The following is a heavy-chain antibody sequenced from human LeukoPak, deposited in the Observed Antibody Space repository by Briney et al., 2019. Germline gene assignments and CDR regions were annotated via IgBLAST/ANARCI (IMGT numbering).Heavy chain of an antibody. J-gene: IGHJ4*02. CDR3: AKDDGSLGSGLN. CDR1: GFTVSSNY. D-gene: IGHD3-10*01. Sequence: PGGSLRLSCAASGFTVSSNYMSWVRQAPGKGLEWVSVISGSGVSTYYADSVKGRFTISRDNSKNTLYLQMNSLRAEDTAVYYCAKDDGSLGSGLNWGQGTLVTVSS. CDR2: ISGSGVST. V-gene: IGHV3-23*01.